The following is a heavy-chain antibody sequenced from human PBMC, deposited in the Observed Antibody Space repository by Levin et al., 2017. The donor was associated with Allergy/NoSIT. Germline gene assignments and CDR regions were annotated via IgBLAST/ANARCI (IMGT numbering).Heavy chain of an antibody. J-gene: IGHJ3*02. CDR2: IIPIFGTA. D-gene: IGHD3-22*01. CDR1: GGTFSSYA. CDR3: ARGNITMIVDDAFDI. Sequence: SVKVSCKASGGTFSSYAISWVRQAPGQGLEWMGGIIPIFGTANYAQKFQGRVTITADESTSTAYMELSSLRSEDTAVYYCARGNITMIVDDAFDIWGQGTMVTVSS. V-gene: IGHV1-69*13.